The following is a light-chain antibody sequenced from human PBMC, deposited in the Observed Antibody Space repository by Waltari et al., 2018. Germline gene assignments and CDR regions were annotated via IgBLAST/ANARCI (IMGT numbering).Light chain of an antibody. Sequence: SYKLTQTPSLAVSPGQTASITCSGENMRHKYVCWYQQKTGQSPELVIYQDDKRPSGILELFSGANSGDTATLTISGTQPMDEADYYGQAWDDTTAWVFGGGTKLTVL. CDR1: NMRHKY. J-gene: IGLJ3*02. V-gene: IGLV3-1*01. CDR3: QAWDDTTAWV. CDR2: QDD.